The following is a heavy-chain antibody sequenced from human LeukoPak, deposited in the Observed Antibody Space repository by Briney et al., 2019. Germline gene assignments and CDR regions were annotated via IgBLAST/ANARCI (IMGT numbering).Heavy chain of an antibody. CDR3: ARGDKGVYYFDY. CDR2: IYTGGST. Sequence: GGSLRLSCAASGFTVSTNFMSWVRQAPGKGLEWVSVIYTGGSTYYADSVKGRFSISRGDSKNILYLQMNSPRAEDTAVYYCARGDKGVYYFDYWGQGTLVTVSS. CDR1: GFTVSTNF. D-gene: IGHD6-13*01. V-gene: IGHV3-66*01. J-gene: IGHJ4*02.